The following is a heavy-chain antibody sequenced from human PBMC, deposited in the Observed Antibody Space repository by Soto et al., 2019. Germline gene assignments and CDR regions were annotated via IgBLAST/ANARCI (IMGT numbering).Heavy chain of an antibody. D-gene: IGHD6-13*01. V-gene: IGHV3-23*01. Sequence: EVQLLESGGGLVQPGGSLRLSCAASGFTFSSYAMSWVRQAPGKGLEWVSAISGSGGSTYYADSVKGRFTISRDNSKNTLYLQMNTRRAEDTAVYYCAKENGYSSSWFEFDYCGQGTLVTVSS. CDR3: AKENGYSSSWFEFDY. J-gene: IGHJ4*02. CDR2: ISGSGGST. CDR1: GFTFSSYA.